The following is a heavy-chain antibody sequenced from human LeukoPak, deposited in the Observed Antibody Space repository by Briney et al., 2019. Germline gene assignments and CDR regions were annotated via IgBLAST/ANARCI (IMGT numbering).Heavy chain of an antibody. CDR1: GFTFSSYA. D-gene: IGHD1-26*01. CDR2: ISYDGSNK. V-gene: IGHV3-30-3*01. CDR3: ARDRTSYGANGAFDI. Sequence: GRSLRLSCAASGFTFSSYAMHWVRQAPGKGLEWVAVISYDGSNKYYADSVKGGFTISRDNSKNTLYLQMNSLRAEDTAVYYCARDRTSYGANGAFDIWGQGTMVTVSS. J-gene: IGHJ3*02.